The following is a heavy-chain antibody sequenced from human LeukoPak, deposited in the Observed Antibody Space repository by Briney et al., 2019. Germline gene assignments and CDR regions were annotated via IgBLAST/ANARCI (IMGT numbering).Heavy chain of an antibody. Sequence: GESLQISCKGSGYSFTSYWIGWVRQMPGKGLEWMGIIYPGDSDTRYSPSFQGQVTISADKSISTAYLQWSSLKASDTAMYYCARLTGRRDGYKSRHAFDIWGQGTMVTVSS. J-gene: IGHJ3*02. D-gene: IGHD5-24*01. V-gene: IGHV5-51*01. CDR1: GYSFTSYW. CDR2: IYPGDSDT. CDR3: ARLTGRRDGYKSRHAFDI.